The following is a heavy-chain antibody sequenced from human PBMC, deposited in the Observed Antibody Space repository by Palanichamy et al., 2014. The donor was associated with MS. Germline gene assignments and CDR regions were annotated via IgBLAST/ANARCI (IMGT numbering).Heavy chain of an antibody. V-gene: IGHV3-23*01. CDR3: AKSHSSGWNVFDC. CDR1: GFTFSTYA. D-gene: IGHD6-19*01. J-gene: IGHJ4*02. CDR2: ISGSVLNT. Sequence: EVQLLESGGGLVQPGGSLRLSCAASGFTFSTYAMSWVRQAPGKGLEWVSSISGSVLNTYYADSVKGRFTISRANSKNTLYLQMSSLRAEDTAIYYCAKSHSSGWNVFDCWGQGTLVTVSS.